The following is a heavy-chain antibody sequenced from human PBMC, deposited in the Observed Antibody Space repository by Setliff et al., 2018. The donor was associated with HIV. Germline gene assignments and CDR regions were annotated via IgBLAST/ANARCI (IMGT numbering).Heavy chain of an antibody. V-gene: IGHV4-59*08. D-gene: IGHD3-16*01. CDR3: SRGSYYMDV. CDR2: IHSSGST. CDR1: SGSVSGYY. J-gene: IGHJ6*03. Sequence: SETLSLTCSVSSGSVSGYYWGWIRQPPGKKLEWIGYIHSSGSTIYSASLKSRVSISVDTSKNQGSLRLSSVTAADTAVYHCSRGSYYMDVWGKGTTVTVSS.